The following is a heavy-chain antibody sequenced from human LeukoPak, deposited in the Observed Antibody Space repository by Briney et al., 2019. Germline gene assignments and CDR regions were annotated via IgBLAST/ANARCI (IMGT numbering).Heavy chain of an antibody. D-gene: IGHD5-18*01. J-gene: IGHJ4*02. CDR2: TSGDGGTT. V-gene: IGHV3-23*01. CDR3: AKAFWIQLWLPYFDY. Sequence: GGSLRLSWAASGFTFSSHAMSWVRQAPGKGLEWVSATSGDGGTTYYADSVKGRFTISRDNSKNTLYLQMNSLRAEDTAVYYCAKAFWIQLWLPYFDYWGQGTLVTVSS. CDR1: GFTFSSHA.